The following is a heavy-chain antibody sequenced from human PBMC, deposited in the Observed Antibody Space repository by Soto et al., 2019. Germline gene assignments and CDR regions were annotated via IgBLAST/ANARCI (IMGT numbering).Heavy chain of an antibody. CDR2: IYHGVTT. J-gene: IGHJ5*02. CDR3: ARTLRGSTGYIVDWFDP. D-gene: IGHD5-12*01. Sequence: QLQLQESGSGLVKPSQTLSLTCAVSGGSISSGGYSWSWIRQPPGKGLEWIGYIYHGVTTYYNPSLKGRVTMSVDRSKNQFSLKLSSVTAADTAVYYCARTLRGSTGYIVDWFDPWGQGTLVTVSS. V-gene: IGHV4-30-2*01. CDR1: GGSISSGGYS.